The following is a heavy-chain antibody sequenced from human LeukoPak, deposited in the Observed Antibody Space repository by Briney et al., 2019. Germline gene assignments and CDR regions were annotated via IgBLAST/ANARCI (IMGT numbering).Heavy chain of an antibody. D-gene: IGHD6-25*01. V-gene: IGHV1-46*01. CDR3: ARRAVSIDAFDI. Sequence: GASVKVSCKAPGYTFTSYYMHWVRQAPGQGLEWMGIINPSGGSTSYAQKFQGRVTMTRDTSTSTVYMELSSLRSEDTAVYYCARRAVSIDAFDIWGQGTMVTVSS. CDR2: INPSGGST. CDR1: GYTFTSYY. J-gene: IGHJ3*02.